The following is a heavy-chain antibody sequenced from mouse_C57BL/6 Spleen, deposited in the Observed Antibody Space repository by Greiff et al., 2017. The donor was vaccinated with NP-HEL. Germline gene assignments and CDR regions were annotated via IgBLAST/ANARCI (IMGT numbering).Heavy chain of an antibody. D-gene: IGHD2-1*01. CDR1: GYSITSGYY. Sequence: DVKLQESGPGLVKPSQSLSLTCSVTGYSITSGYYWNWIRQFPGNKLEWMGYISYDGSNNYNPSLKNRISITRDTSKNQFFLKLNSVTTEDTATYYCARDRGNSGAMDYWGQGTSVTVSS. V-gene: IGHV3-6*01. CDR2: ISYDGSN. J-gene: IGHJ4*01. CDR3: ARDRGNSGAMDY.